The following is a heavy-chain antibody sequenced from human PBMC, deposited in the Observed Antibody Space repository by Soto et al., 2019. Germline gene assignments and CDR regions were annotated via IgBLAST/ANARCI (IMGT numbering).Heavy chain of an antibody. V-gene: IGHV4-30-4*01. CDR2: IYYSGST. D-gene: IGHD1-1*01. CDR3: DRVIQELWYGMDV. J-gene: IGHJ6*02. Sequence: SETLSLTCTVSGGSISSGDYYWSWIRQPPGKGLEWIGYIYYSGSTYYNPSLKSRVTISVDTSKNQFSLKLSSVTAADKAVYYCDRVIQELWYGMDVWGQGTTVTVSS. CDR1: GGSISSGDYY.